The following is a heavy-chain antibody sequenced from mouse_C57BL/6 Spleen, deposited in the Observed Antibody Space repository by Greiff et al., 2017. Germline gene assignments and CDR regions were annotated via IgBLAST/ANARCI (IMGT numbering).Heavy chain of an antibody. CDR3: ARSRRGYDYDGSYFDY. V-gene: IGHV1-50*01. CDR1: GYTFTSYW. J-gene: IGHJ2*01. D-gene: IGHD2-4*01. Sequence: VQLQQPGAELVKPGASVKLSCKASGYTFTSYWMQWVKQRPGQGLERIGEIDPSDSYTNYNQKFKGKATLTVDTSSSTAYMQLSSLTSEDSAVYYCARSRRGYDYDGSYFDYWGQGTTLTVSS. CDR2: IDPSDSYT.